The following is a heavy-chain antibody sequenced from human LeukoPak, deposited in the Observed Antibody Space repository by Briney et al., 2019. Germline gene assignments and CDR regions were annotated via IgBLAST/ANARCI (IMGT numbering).Heavy chain of an antibody. V-gene: IGHV4-34*01. CDR2: INHSGGT. Sequence: QPSETLSLTCAVYGGSFSGYYWSWIRQPPGKGLEWIGEINHSGGTNYNPSLKSRVTISVDTSKNQFSLKLSSVTAADTAVYYCARTLPRIVVVPAARGPFDYWGQGTLVTVSS. CDR3: ARTLPRIVVVPAARGPFDY. D-gene: IGHD2-2*01. CDR1: GGSFSGYY. J-gene: IGHJ4*02.